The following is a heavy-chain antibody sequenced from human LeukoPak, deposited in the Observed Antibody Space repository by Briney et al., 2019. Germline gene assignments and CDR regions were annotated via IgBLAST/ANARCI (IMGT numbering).Heavy chain of an antibody. CDR1: GGSINSGGYY. V-gene: IGHV4-31*03. CDR3: ARNDRTGTTGGNWFDP. Sequence: SETLSLTCTVSGGSINSGGYYWSWIRQHPGKGLEWIGYIYYSGSTYYNPSLKSRVTISLDMSKNQFSLKLSAVTAADTAVYYCARNDRTGTTGGNWFDPWGQGTLVTVSS. J-gene: IGHJ5*02. D-gene: IGHD1-7*01. CDR2: IYYSGST.